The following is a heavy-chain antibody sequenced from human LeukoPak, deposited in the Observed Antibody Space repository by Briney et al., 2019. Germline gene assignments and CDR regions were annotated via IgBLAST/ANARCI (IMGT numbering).Heavy chain of an antibody. CDR1: GGSFSGYY. J-gene: IGHJ6*03. CDR2: INHSGST. V-gene: IGHV4-34*01. CDR3: ARLHYGGNYGYYYYYMDV. D-gene: IGHD4-23*01. Sequence: SETLSLTCAVYGGSFSGYYWSWIRQPPGKGLEWIGEINHSGSTNYNPSLKSRVTTSIDSSKNQFSLKLSSVTAADTAVYYCARLHYGGNYGYYYYYMDVWGKGTTVTISS.